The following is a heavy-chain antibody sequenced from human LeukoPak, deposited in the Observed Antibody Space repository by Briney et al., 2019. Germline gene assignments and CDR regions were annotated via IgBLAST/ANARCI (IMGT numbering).Heavy chain of an antibody. J-gene: IGHJ5*02. CDR2: IYRDGST. V-gene: IGHV3-66*01. Sequence: GSLRLSCAASGFTVSSNYVSWVRQAPGKGLEWVSSIYRDGSTYYADSVKGRFTISRDNSKSTLNLQMNNLRVEDTAVYYCARVMTAITNWFDPWGQGTLVTVSS. CDR3: ARVMTAITNWFDP. CDR1: GFTVSSNY. D-gene: IGHD2-21*02.